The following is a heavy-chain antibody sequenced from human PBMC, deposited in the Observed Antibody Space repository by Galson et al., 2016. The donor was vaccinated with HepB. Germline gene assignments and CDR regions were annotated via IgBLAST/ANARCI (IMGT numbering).Heavy chain of an antibody. CDR1: GYRFTSYW. D-gene: IGHD3-10*01. CDR2: IYPGDSDI. V-gene: IGHV5-51*03. J-gene: IGHJ6*02. Sequence: QSGAEVKKPGESLKISCKGSGYRFTSYWIGWVRQMPGKGLEWMGIIYPGDSDIKYSPSFQGQVTIPAVKSIRTDYLQWSSLKASDTAMYYCASSGQNHYYGMDVWGQGTTVTVSS. CDR3: ASSGQNHYYGMDV.